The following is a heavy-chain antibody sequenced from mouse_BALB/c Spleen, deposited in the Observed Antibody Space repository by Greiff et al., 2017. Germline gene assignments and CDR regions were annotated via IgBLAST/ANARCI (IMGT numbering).Heavy chain of an antibody. J-gene: IGHJ2*01. CDR2: IRLKSNNYAT. Sequence: EVKLMESGGGLVQPGGSMKLSCVASGFTFSNYWMNWVRQSPEKGLEWVAEIRLKSNNYATHYAESVKGRFTISRDDSKSSVYLQMNNLRAEDTGIYYCTREGRYYFDYWGQGTTLTVSS. V-gene: IGHV6-6*02. CDR1: GFTFSNYW. CDR3: TREGRYYFDY.